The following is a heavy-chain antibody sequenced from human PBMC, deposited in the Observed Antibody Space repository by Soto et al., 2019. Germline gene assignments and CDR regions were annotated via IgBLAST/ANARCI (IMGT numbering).Heavy chain of an antibody. CDR1: GGTFSSYA. D-gene: IGHD6-19*01. V-gene: IGHV1-69*13. J-gene: IGHJ4*02. CDR2: IIPIFGTA. Sequence: GASVKVSCKASGGTFSSYAISWVRQAPGQGLEWMGGIIPIFGTANYAQKFQGRVTITADESTSTAYMELSSLRSEDTAVYYCASCGSVAGTVIGYYFDYWGQGTLVTVSS. CDR3: ASCGSVAGTVIGYYFDY.